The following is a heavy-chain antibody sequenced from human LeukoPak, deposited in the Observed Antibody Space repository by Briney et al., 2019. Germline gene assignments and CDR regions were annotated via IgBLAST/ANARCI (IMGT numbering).Heavy chain of an antibody. D-gene: IGHD1-26*01. CDR2: IRSKDYGGTT. J-gene: IGHJ4*02. CDR3: TRGMEWELHLQFDY. Sequence: GGSLRLSCTASGFTFGDYAMSWFRQAPGKGLEWVGFIRSKDYGGTTEYAASVKGRFTISRDDSKSIAYLQMNSLKTEDTAVYHCTRGMEWELHLQFDYWGQGTLVTVSS. CDR1: GFTFGDYA. V-gene: IGHV3-49*03.